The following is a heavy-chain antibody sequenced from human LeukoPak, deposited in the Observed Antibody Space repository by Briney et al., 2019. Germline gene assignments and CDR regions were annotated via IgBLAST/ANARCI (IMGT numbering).Heavy chain of an antibody. Sequence: GGSLRLSCSASGFTFSGYSMNWVRQAPGKGLEWVSSIGSSSSSIYYADSVKGRFTISRDNAKNSLYLQMNSLRAEDTAVYYCARELSEAFDIWGQGTMVTVSS. V-gene: IGHV3-21*01. CDR3: ARELSEAFDI. CDR2: IGSSSSSI. D-gene: IGHD4/OR15-4a*01. CDR1: GFTFSGYS. J-gene: IGHJ3*02.